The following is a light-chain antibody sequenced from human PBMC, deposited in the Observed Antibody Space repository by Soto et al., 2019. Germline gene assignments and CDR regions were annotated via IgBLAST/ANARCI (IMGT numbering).Light chain of an antibody. V-gene: IGLV8-61*01. CDR1: SGSVSTTYY. J-gene: IGLJ3*02. Sequence: QTVVTQEPAFSVSPGGTVTLTCGLTSGSVSTTYYPSWYQQTPGQPPRTLIYSTSIRSSGVPARFSDSSLGNKAALTITGAQAEDESDYYCVLSVSSDTWVFGGGTKVTVL. CDR3: VLSVSSDTWV. CDR2: STS.